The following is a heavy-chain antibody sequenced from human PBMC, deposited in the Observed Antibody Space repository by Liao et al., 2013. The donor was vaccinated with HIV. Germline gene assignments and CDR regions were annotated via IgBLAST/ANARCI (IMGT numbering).Heavy chain of an antibody. D-gene: IGHD3-3*01. CDR3: ARSDFWSGTYYFDY. CDR1: GGSISSYY. Sequence: QVQLQESGPGLVKPSETLSLTCTVSGGSISSYYWSWIRQPAGKGLEWIGRIYTSGSTNYNPSLKSRVTMSVDTSKNQFSLKLSSVTAADTAVYYCARSDFWSGTYYFDYWGQGTLVTVSS. J-gene: IGHJ4*02. CDR2: IYTSGST. V-gene: IGHV4-4*07.